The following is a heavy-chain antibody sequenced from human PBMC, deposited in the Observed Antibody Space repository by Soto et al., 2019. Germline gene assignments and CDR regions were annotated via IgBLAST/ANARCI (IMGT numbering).Heavy chain of an antibody. CDR1: GGTFSIYT. D-gene: IGHD3-16*01. J-gene: IGHJ5*02. V-gene: IGHV1-69*04. CDR3: AREGGDRFHP. CDR2: IIPILGIA. Sequence: GASVKVSCKASGGTFSIYTIIWVRQAPGQGLEWMGRIIPILGIANYAQKFQGRVTITADKSTSTAYMELSSLRSEDTAVYYCAREGGDRFHPWGQGTLVTVSS.